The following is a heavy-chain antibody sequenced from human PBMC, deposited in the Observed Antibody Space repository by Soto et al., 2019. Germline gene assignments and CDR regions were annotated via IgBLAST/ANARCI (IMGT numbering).Heavy chain of an antibody. Sequence: VQLQESGPGLVKPSGTLSLTCAVSGGSISSSNWWSWVRQPPGKGLEWIGRIKSKTYGGKTDYAAPVKGRFTISKDDSKNTLYLQMNSLKTEDTAVYYCTRYDVHRWDFDYWGQGPLVTASS. V-gene: IGHV3-15*01. CDR1: GGSISSSNW. CDR2: IKSKTYGGKT. J-gene: IGHJ4*02. CDR3: TRYDVHRWDFDY. D-gene: IGHD1-26*01.